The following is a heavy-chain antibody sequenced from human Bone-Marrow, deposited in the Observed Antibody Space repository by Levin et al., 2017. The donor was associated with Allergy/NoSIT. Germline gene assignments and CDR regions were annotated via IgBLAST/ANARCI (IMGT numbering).Heavy chain of an antibody. V-gene: IGHV1-46*04. D-gene: IGHD3-10*01. Sequence: ASVKVSCKASGYTFLNYYIHCVRQAPGQGLEWVGVINPSDTSTAYTQNLQGRLTMTRDTSTSSVYVQLRSLRSEDTAVYYCARGAESGSYSDYYSMDVWGQGTTVTVSS. CDR1: GYTFLNYY. J-gene: IGHJ6*02. CDR2: INPSDTST. CDR3: ARGAESGSYSDYYSMDV.